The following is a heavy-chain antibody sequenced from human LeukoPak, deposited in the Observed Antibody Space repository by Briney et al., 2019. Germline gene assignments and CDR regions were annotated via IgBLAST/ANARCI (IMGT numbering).Heavy chain of an antibody. Sequence: ASVTVSCKASGYTFTNYYMHWVRQAPGQGLEWMGIINPSGGSTSYAQKFQGRVTMTRDMSTSTVYMELSSLRSEDTAVYYCARDGRYYYDSSGYYSFDYWGQGTLVTVSS. D-gene: IGHD3-22*01. CDR1: GYTFTNYY. V-gene: IGHV1-46*01. CDR3: ARDGRYYYDSSGYYSFDY. CDR2: INPSGGST. J-gene: IGHJ4*02.